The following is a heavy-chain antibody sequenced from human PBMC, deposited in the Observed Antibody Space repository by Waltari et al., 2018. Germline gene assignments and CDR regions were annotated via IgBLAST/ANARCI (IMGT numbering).Heavy chain of an antibody. CDR1: GFSFSNYD. CDR3: TSWRVVAGTGWFDS. Sequence: EVQLLESGGGLVQPGGSLRLSCAASGFSFSNYDMAWVRQAPGKGLWWVSGISNSGGNTYYGDAVKGRFAISRDNSRNTLHLQMNGLRAEDTAIYYCTSWRVVAGTGWFDSWGQGTLVTVSS. D-gene: IGHD2-15*01. CDR2: ISNSGGNT. V-gene: IGHV3-23*01. J-gene: IGHJ5*01.